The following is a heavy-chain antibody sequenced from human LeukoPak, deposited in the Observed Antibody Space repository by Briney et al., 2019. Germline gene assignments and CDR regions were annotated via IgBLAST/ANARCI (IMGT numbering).Heavy chain of an antibody. Sequence: GASVKVSCKASGYTFTSYGISWVRQAPGQGLEWMGWISAYNGNTNYAQKLQGRVTMTTDTSTSTAYMELRSLRSDDTAVYYCARTTYYDFWSGYYTGGDYWGQGTLVTVSS. CDR2: ISAYNGNT. CDR1: GYTFTSYG. CDR3: ARTTYYDFWSGYYTGGDY. J-gene: IGHJ4*02. V-gene: IGHV1-18*01. D-gene: IGHD3-3*01.